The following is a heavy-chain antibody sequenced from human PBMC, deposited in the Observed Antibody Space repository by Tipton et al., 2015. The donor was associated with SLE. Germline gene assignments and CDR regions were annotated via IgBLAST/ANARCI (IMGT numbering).Heavy chain of an antibody. CDR1: GASISSFSYY. Sequence: TLSLTCTVSGASISSFSYYWGWIRQPPGKGLEWIGYIYYSGSTNYNPSLKSRVTISVDTSKNQFSLKLSSVTAADTAVYYCARELGMVAFDIWGQGTMVTVSS. V-gene: IGHV4-61*01. CDR3: ARELGMVAFDI. J-gene: IGHJ3*02. D-gene: IGHD7-27*01. CDR2: IYYSGST.